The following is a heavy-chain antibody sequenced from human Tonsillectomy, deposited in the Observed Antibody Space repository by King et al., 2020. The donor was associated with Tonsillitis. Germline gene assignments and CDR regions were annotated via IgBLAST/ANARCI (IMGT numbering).Heavy chain of an antibody. D-gene: IGHD2-15*01. CDR1: GFSLSTSGVG. J-gene: IGHJ4*02. Sequence: TLKESGPTVVKPTQTLTLTCTFSGFSLSTSGVGVGWIRQPPGKALEWLALIYWNDDKRYSPSLKSRLTITKDTSKNHVVLTMTNMDPLDTALYYCAHTFLFRGYCSADRCQNFDYWGQGTLVTVSS. V-gene: IGHV2-5*01. CDR3: AHTFLFRGYCSADRCQNFDY. CDR2: IYWNDDK.